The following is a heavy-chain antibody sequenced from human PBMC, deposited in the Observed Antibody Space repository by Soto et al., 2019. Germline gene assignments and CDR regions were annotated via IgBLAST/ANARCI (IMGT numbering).Heavy chain of an antibody. Sequence: GGSLRLSCAASGFTFSTYWMHWVRQPPGRGLVWVSRVKSDGIGANYADSVMGRFTISRDNAKNTVFLQMNGLRAEDTAIYYCARAYDDNPSGFDYWGLGTPVTVSS. J-gene: IGHJ4*02. CDR3: ARAYDDNPSGFDY. CDR2: VKSDGIGA. CDR1: GFTFSTYW. V-gene: IGHV3-74*01. D-gene: IGHD3-22*01.